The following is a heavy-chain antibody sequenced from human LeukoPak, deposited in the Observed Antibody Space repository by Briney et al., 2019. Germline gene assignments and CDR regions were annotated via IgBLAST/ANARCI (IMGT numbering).Heavy chain of an antibody. CDR2: ISSSGSTI. CDR3: ARVHIVGDASDI. J-gene: IGHJ3*02. D-gene: IGHD3-22*01. V-gene: IGHV3-48*03. Sequence: SGGSLRLSYAASGFTFSSYEMNWVRQAPGKGLEWVSYISSSGSTIYYADSVKGRFTISRDNAKNSLYLQMNSLRAEDTAVYYCARVHIVGDASDIWGQGTMVTVSS. CDR1: GFTFSSYE.